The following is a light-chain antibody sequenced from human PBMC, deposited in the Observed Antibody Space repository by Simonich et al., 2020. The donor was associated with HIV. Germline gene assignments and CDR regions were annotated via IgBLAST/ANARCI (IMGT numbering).Light chain of an antibody. Sequence: DIQMTQSPSTLSASVGDRVTITCRASQSISSWLDWYQQKPGKAPNLLIYKASSLESGVPSRFSGSGSGTEFTLTISSLQPDDFATYYCQQYNSYSMLTFGGGTKVEIK. CDR1: QSISSW. CDR3: QQYNSYSMLT. CDR2: KAS. V-gene: IGKV1-5*03. J-gene: IGKJ4*01.